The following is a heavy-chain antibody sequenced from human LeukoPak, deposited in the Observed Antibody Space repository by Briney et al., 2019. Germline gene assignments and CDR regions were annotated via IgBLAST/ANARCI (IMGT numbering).Heavy chain of an antibody. V-gene: IGHV3-23*01. Sequence: GGSLRLSCAASGFTFSSYAMSWVRQAAGKGLEWVSAISGSGGSTYYADSVKGRFTISRDNSKNTLYLQMNSLRAEDTAVYYCASQIYSSGWYRGSYFDYWGQGTLVTVSS. D-gene: IGHD6-19*01. J-gene: IGHJ4*02. CDR3: ASQIYSSGWYRGSYFDY. CDR1: GFTFSSYA. CDR2: ISGSGGST.